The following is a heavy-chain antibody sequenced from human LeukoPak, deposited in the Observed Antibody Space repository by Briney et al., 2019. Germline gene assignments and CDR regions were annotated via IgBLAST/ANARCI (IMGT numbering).Heavy chain of an antibody. V-gene: IGHV3-7*01. J-gene: IGHJ4*02. CDR1: GFTFSSYW. D-gene: IGHD6-13*01. Sequence: GGSLRLSCAASGFTFSSYWMSWVRQAPGKGLEWVANIKQDGSEKYCVDSVKGRFTISRDNAKNSLYLQMNSLRAEDTAVYYCATSRTKAAAAQGTFDYWGQGTLVTVSS. CDR2: IKQDGSEK. CDR3: ATSRTKAAAAQGTFDY.